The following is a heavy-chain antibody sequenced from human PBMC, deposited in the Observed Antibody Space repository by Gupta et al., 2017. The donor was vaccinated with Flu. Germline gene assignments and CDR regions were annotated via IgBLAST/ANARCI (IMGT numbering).Heavy chain of an antibody. CDR3: ARGVKHRTDASDI. CDR2: TGPRGSNI. CDR1: AFPFIAYL. D-gene: IGHD1-14*01. V-gene: IGHV3-11*01. Sequence: QVQLVESGGGLVQPGGSLRLTCAASAFPFIAYLMYWVRQAPGKGIDWVSFTGPRGSNIRYADSVKGRFTISRNDAKNSLFLQMDSLTTADTAVYYCARGVKHRTDASDIWGQGTMVTVSS. J-gene: IGHJ3*02.